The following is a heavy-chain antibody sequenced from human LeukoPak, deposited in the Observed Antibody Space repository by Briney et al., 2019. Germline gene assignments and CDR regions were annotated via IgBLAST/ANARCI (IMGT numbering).Heavy chain of an antibody. J-gene: IGHJ4*02. CDR3: AREGRVSGYDFDC. D-gene: IGHD5-12*01. CDR1: GFTFSSYW. V-gene: IGHV3-74*01. Sequence: GGSLRLSCAASGFTFSSYWMHWVRQAPGKGLEWVSCINSDGSIITYADSVKGRFTISRDNAKNTLYLQMNSLRVKDTDVYYCAREGRVSGYDFDCWGQGTLVTVSS. CDR2: INSDGSII.